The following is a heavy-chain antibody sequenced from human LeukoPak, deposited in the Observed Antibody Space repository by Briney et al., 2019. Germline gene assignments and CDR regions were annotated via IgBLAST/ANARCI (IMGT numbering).Heavy chain of an antibody. CDR3: ARALGYCSGGSSFNDAFDI. CDR1: GFTFDDYG. Sequence: GGSLRLSCAASGFTFDDYGMSWVRQAPGNGLEWVSGINWNGGSTGYADSVKGRFTISRDNAKNSLYLQMNSLRAEDTALYHCARALGYCSGGSSFNDAFDIWGQGTMVTVSS. V-gene: IGHV3-20*01. CDR2: INWNGGST. D-gene: IGHD2-15*01. J-gene: IGHJ3*02.